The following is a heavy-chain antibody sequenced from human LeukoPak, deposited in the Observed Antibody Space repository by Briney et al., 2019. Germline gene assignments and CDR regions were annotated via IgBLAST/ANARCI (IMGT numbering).Heavy chain of an antibody. CDR1: GGTFSSYA. CDR2: IIPIFGTA. V-gene: IGHV1-69*05. J-gene: IGHJ3*02. CDR3: ARRRRQDGYNYMAFDI. Sequence: ASVTVSCTASGGTFSSYAISWVRQAPGQGLELMGGIIPIFGTANYAQKFQGRVTITTDESTSTAYMELSSLRSEDTAVYYCARRRRQDGYNYMAFDIWGQGTMVTVSS. D-gene: IGHD5-24*01.